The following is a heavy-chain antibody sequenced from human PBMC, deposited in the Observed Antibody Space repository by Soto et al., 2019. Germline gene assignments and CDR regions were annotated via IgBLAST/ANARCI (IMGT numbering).Heavy chain of an antibody. CDR3: ARGAVAEYSRVFDS. CDR1: GDNVSSNSAA. Sequence: PSLTCAISGDNVSSNSAAWNWIRQSPSRGLVWLGRTYYRSRWYKDYDLSVKSRITINVDTSKNQISLQLTSVTPEDTAVYYCARGAVAEYSRVFDSWGQGXLVTVYS. CDR2: TYYRSRWYK. D-gene: IGHD6-19*01. V-gene: IGHV6-1*01. J-gene: IGHJ4*02.